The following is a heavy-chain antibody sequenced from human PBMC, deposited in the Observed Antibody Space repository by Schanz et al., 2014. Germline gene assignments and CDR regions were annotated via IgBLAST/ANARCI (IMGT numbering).Heavy chain of an antibody. CDR1: GYTFTTYA. J-gene: IGHJ5*02. CDR2: ISVYTGNT. V-gene: IGHV1-18*01. Sequence: QVQSVQSGAEVKKPGASVRVSCKASGYTFTTYAMSWVRQAPGQGLEWVGWISVYTGNTKYGQKVQGRVTMTADTSTNTAYMELRSLRSDDTAVYYCAKAEYDILTDSYSRLDPWGQGTLVTVSS. D-gene: IGHD3-9*01. CDR3: AKAEYDILTDSYSRLDP.